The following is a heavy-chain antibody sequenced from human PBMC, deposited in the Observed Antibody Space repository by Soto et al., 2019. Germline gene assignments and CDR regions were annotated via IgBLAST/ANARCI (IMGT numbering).Heavy chain of an antibody. CDR1: GYTFTSYG. CDR3: ARDGDMGWYFDL. CDR2: IAGYNGVT. V-gene: IGHV1-18*04. J-gene: IGHJ2*01. D-gene: IGHD2-15*01. Sequence: ASVKVSCKASGYTFTSYGFTWVRQAPGQGLEWMGRIAGYNGVTEYAQKFQDRVTMTTDTSTATVYMELRSLRFDDTAVYFCARDGDMGWYFDLWGRGTLVTVSS.